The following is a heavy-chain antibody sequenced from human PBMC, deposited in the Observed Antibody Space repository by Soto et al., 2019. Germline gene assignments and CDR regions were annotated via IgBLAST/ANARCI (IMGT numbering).Heavy chain of an antibody. V-gene: IGHV4-59*08. Sequence: PSETLSLTCTVSDDSRSNYKWSWIRQPPGRRLEWIGYIDSNGGTSYNPSLQSRVTISIDTSTKQFFLKLSSVTAADTAVYYCVRQGFGRLHGLVDVWGQGTTVTVSS. D-gene: IGHD3-10*01. CDR2: IDSNGGT. J-gene: IGHJ6*02. CDR3: VRQGFGRLHGLVDV. CDR1: DDSRSNYK.